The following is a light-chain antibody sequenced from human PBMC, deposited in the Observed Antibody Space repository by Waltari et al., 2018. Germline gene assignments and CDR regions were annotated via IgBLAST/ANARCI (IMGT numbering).Light chain of an antibody. CDR2: GAN. CDR3: QQSYSTPPYT. V-gene: IGKV3-20*01. Sequence: ENVLTQSPGTLSLSPGERATLSCRASQNVNSNYLAWYQQKPGQAPRLLIYGANIRATGIPDRFTGSGSGTDFTLTISRLEPEDFATYYCQQSYSTPPYTFGQGTKLEI. J-gene: IGKJ2*01. CDR1: QNVNSNY.